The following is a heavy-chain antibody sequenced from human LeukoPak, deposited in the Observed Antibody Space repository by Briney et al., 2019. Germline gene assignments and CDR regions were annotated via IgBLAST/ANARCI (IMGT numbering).Heavy chain of an antibody. Sequence: PGGSQRLSCAASGFTFSSYSMNWVRQAPGKGLEWVSSISSSSSYIYYADSVKGRFTISRNNDKNSLYLQMNSLRAEDTAVYYCARRIGPGWFDPWGQGTLVTASS. CDR2: ISSSSSYI. V-gene: IGHV3-21*01. D-gene: IGHD2-15*01. CDR3: ARRIGPGWFDP. CDR1: GFTFSSYS. J-gene: IGHJ5*02.